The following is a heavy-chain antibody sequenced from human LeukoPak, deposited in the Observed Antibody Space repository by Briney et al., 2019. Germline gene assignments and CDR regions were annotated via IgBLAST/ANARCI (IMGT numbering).Heavy chain of an antibody. D-gene: IGHD6-19*01. CDR2: IIPIFGTA. J-gene: IGHJ4*02. Sequence: SVKVSCKASGGTFSSYAISWVRQAPGQGLEWMGGIIPIFGTANYAQKFQGRVTITADESTSTAYMELSSLRSEDTAVYYCARDPSSGLYYFDYWGQGTLVTVSS. V-gene: IGHV1-69*01. CDR3: ARDPSSGLYYFDY. CDR1: GGTFSSYA.